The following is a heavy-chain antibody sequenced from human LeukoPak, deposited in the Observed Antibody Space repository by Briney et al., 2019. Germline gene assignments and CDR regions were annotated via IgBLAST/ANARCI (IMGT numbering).Heavy chain of an antibody. CDR2: ISHDGRNE. CDR1: GFTFNTFA. CDR3: ARRGGSTSFGFDY. J-gene: IGHJ4*02. Sequence: GGSLRLSCAASGFTFNTFAMHWVRQPPGKGLEWVAVISHDGRNEYYADSVKGRFTISRDNPKNTLYLQVNSLRAEDTAVYYCARRGGSTSFGFDYWGQGTLVTVSS. V-gene: IGHV3-30*04. D-gene: IGHD2-2*01.